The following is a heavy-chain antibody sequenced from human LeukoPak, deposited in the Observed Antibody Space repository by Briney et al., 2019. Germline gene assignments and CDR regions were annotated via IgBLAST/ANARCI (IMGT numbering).Heavy chain of an antibody. V-gene: IGHV3-30*02. CDR2: IRYDGTTK. Sequence: PGGSLRLSCAASGFTFSSYGMHWVRPAPGKGLDWVAFIRYDGTTKYYADSVKGRFTISRDNSKNTLYLQMNSLRAEDTAVYYCAKTGSSGWYVEYWGQGTLVTVSS. CDR3: AKTGSSGWYVEY. CDR1: GFTFSSYG. D-gene: IGHD6-19*01. J-gene: IGHJ4*02.